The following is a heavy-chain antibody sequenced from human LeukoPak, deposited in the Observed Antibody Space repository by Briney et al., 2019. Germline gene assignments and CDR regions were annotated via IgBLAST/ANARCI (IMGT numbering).Heavy chain of an antibody. D-gene: IGHD3-10*01. CDR2: IKSKTDGGTT. J-gene: IGHJ4*02. CDR1: GFTFSNAW. V-gene: IGHV3-15*01. Sequence: PGGSLRLSCAASGFTFSNAWMSWVRQAPGKGLEWVGRIKSKTDGGTTDYAAPVKGRFTISRDDSKNTLYLQMNSLKTEDTAVYYCAGGSGSYAGFCFDYWGQGTLVTVSS. CDR3: AGGSGSYAGFCFDY.